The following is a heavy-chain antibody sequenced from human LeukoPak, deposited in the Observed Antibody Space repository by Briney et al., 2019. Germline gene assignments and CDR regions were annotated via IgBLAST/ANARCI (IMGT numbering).Heavy chain of an antibody. Sequence: GASVKVSCKASGYTFTGYYMHWVRQAPGQGLEWMGRIIPNSGGTNYAQKFQGRVTMTRDTSISTAYMELSRLRFDDTAVYYCHYYYYGMDVWGQGTTVTVSS. J-gene: IGHJ6*02. CDR1: GYTFTGYY. CDR2: IIPNSGGT. CDR3: HYYYYGMDV. V-gene: IGHV1-2*06.